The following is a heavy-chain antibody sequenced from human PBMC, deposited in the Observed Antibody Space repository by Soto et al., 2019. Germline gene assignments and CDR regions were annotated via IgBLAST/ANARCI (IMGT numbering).Heavy chain of an antibody. Sequence: EVQLLESGGGLVQPGGSLRVSCAASGFTFSTYALGWVRQAPGKGLEWVSAISGNGGTTYYSDSVKGRFSISRDNSKNKLYLQMNSLRAEDTAVYYCVKALYGGADYWGQGTLVTVSS. CDR2: ISGNGGTT. J-gene: IGHJ4*02. CDR3: VKALYGGADY. V-gene: IGHV3-23*01. D-gene: IGHD4-17*01. CDR1: GFTFSTYA.